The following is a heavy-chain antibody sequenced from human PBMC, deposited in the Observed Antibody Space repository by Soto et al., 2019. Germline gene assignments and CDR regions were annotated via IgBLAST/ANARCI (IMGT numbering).Heavy chain of an antibody. Sequence: QAQLVQSGAEVKKPVASVKVSCKASGYTFTSYAMHWVRQAPGQRLEWMGWINAGNGNRKYSQKFQGRVTITRDTSASTAYMELSSLRSEDTAVYYCARDPSGYYGMDVWGQGTTVTVSS. CDR2: INAGNGNR. D-gene: IGHD3-10*01. J-gene: IGHJ6*02. V-gene: IGHV1-3*01. CDR3: ARDPSGYYGMDV. CDR1: GYTFTSYA.